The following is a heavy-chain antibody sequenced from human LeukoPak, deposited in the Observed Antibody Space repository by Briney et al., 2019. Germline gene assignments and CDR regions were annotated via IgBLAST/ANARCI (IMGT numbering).Heavy chain of an antibody. D-gene: IGHD6-19*01. J-gene: IGHJ4*02. CDR3: ARDITGYSSGWYIKYYFDY. V-gene: IGHV1-2*02. CDR1: GYTFTSYY. CDR2: INPDSGGT. Sequence: ASVKVSCKASGYTFTSYYMHWVRQAPGQGLEWLGWINPDSGGTNYAQNFQGRVTMTRDTSISTAYMELSRLRSDDTAVYYCARDITGYSSGWYIKYYFDYWGQGTLVTVSS.